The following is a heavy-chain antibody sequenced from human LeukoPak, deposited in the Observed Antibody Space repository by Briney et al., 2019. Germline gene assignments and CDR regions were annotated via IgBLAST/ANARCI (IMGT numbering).Heavy chain of an antibody. CDR1: GSTFSSYE. Sequence: GGSLRLSCAASGSTFSSYEMNWVRQAPGKGLEWVSYISSSGSTIYYADSVKGRFTISRDNAKNSLYLQMNSLRAEDTAVYYCARIPIFCSGGSCSDYWGQGTLVTVSS. CDR2: ISSSGSTI. V-gene: IGHV3-48*03. J-gene: IGHJ4*02. D-gene: IGHD2-15*01. CDR3: ARIPIFCSGGSCSDY.